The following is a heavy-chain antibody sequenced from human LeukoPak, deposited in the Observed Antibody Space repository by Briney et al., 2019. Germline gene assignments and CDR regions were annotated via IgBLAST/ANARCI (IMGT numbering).Heavy chain of an antibody. D-gene: IGHD4-17*01. CDR3: AKGGYGDYDASFFDY. CDR2: ISWNSGSI. J-gene: IGHJ4*02. Sequence: PGGSLRLSCAASGFTFSSYEMNWVRQAPGKGLEWVSGISWNSGSIGYADSVKGRFTISRDNAKNSLYLQMNSLRAEDMALYYCAKGGYGDYDASFFDYWGQGTLVTVSS. CDR1: GFTFSSYE. V-gene: IGHV3-9*03.